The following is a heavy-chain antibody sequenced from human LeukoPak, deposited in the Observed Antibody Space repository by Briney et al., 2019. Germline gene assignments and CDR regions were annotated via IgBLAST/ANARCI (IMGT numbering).Heavy chain of an antibody. J-gene: IGHJ4*02. CDR2: IRSKTDGGTT. CDR1: GFTFSDAW. D-gene: IGHD6-19*01. Sequence: GGSLRLSCAASGFTFSDAWMSWVRQAPGKGLEWVGRIRSKTDGGTTDYAAPVKGRFTTSRDDSKNTLYLQINSLKTEDTAVYYCTTGIGCSSVWYRGARGDYWGQGTLVTVSS. CDR3: TTGIGCSSVWYRGARGDY. V-gene: IGHV3-15*01.